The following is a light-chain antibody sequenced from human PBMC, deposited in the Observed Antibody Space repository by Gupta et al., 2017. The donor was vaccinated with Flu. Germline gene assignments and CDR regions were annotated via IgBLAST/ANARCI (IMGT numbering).Light chain of an antibody. CDR1: QTISTW. CDR3: QHYNTYPWT. CDR2: KAS. J-gene: IGKJ1*01. Sequence: PSILSPAVGDRVTITCRARQTISTWLAWYQQKPGKAPKLLIYKASTLEKGVPSRFSGSGSGAEFILTITRLQPDDFATYYCQHYNTYPWTFGQGTKVEIK. V-gene: IGKV1-5*03.